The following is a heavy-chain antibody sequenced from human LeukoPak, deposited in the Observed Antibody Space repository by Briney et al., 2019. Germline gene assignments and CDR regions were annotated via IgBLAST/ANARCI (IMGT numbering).Heavy chain of an antibody. V-gene: IGHV3-30*18. CDR3: AKPYSSGWHYYFDY. CDR1: GFTFSSYG. D-gene: IGHD6-19*01. Sequence: PGGSLRLSCAASGFTFSSYGMHWVRQAPGKGLEWVAVISYDGSNKYYADSVKGRFTISRDNSKNTLYLQMNSLRAEDTAVYYCAKPYSSGWHYYFDYWGQETLVTVSS. J-gene: IGHJ4*02. CDR2: ISYDGSNK.